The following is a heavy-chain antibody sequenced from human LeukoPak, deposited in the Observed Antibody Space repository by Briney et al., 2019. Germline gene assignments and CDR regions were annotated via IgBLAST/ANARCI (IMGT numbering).Heavy chain of an antibody. CDR3: ASPPEGSSSWQHRPEMGPFDY. D-gene: IGHD6-13*01. J-gene: IGHJ4*02. Sequence: ASVKVSCKASGGTFSSYAISWVRQAPGQGLEWMGGIIPIFGTANYAQKFQGRVTITADESTSTAYMELSSLRSEDTAVYYCASPPEGSSSWQHRPEMGPFDYWGQGTLVTVSS. CDR1: GGTFSSYA. V-gene: IGHV1-69*13. CDR2: IIPIFGTA.